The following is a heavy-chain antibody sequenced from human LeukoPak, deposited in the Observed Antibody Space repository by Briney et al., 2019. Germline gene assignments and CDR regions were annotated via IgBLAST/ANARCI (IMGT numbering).Heavy chain of an antibody. CDR3: ARKPRKNYDILTGYYAYYFDY. J-gene: IGHJ4*02. Sequence: PGGSLRLSCAASGFTFSSYGMHWVRQAPGKGLEWVAVISYDGSNKYYADSVKGRFTISRDNSKNTLYLQMNSLRAEDTAVYYCARKPRKNYDILTGYYAYYFDYWGQGTLVTVSS. D-gene: IGHD3-9*01. CDR2: ISYDGSNK. V-gene: IGHV3-30*19. CDR1: GFTFSSYG.